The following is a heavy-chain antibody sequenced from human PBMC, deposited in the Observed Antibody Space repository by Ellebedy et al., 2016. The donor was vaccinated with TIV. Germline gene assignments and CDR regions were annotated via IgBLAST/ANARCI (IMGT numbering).Heavy chain of an antibody. CDR3: ARGGTYAFDV. Sequence: SETLSLTXSVSNGSISSSTYYWGWIRQPPGKGLEWIGAIYYNGITYSNPSLKSRLTISVDTSRNQFSLKLSSVTAADTAVYYCARGGTYAFDVWGQGTTVTVSS. CDR2: IYYNGIT. D-gene: IGHD1-1*01. V-gene: IGHV4-39*07. J-gene: IGHJ6*01. CDR1: NGSISSSTYY.